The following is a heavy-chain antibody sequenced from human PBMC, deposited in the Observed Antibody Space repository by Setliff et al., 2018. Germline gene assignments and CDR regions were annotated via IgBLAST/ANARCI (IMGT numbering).Heavy chain of an antibody. J-gene: IGHJ6*02. CDR1: GVSISSYY. V-gene: IGHV4-59*01. Sequence: SETLSLTCNVSGVSISSYYWSWIRQPPGKGLESIGYIQKSGGTNYNPALKSRVTISVDTSTNQFSLKLRSVTAADTAVYYCARLSRNGLRYYGLDVWGQGTTVTVS. CDR2: IQKSGGT. D-gene: IGHD3-3*01. CDR3: ARLSRNGLRYYGLDV.